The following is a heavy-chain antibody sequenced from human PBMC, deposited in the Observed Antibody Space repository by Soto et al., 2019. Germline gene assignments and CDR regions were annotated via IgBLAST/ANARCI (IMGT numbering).Heavy chain of an antibody. CDR2: IIPIFGTA. CDR3: ARVPNYYDSSGFEIPYFDY. Sequence: SVKVSWKASGGTFSSYAISWVRQAPGQGLEWMGGIIPIFGTANYAQKFQGRVTITADESTSTAYMELSSLRSEDTAVYYCARVPNYYDSSGFEIPYFDYWGQGTLVTVSS. D-gene: IGHD3-22*01. J-gene: IGHJ4*02. CDR1: GGTFSSYA. V-gene: IGHV1-69*13.